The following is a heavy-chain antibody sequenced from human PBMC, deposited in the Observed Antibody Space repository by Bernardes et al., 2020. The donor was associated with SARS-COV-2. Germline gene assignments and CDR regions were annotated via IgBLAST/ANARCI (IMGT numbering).Heavy chain of an antibody. Sequence: SETLTLTCTVSGGSISAYYWSWFRQPPGKGLAWIGYLYYTGSTNYNPSLQSRVTISVDTSKNQFSLKLSSVTAADTAVYYCARGFDYWGQGIRVTVSS. CDR1: GGSISAYY. CDR3: ARGFDY. V-gene: IGHV4-59*01. J-gene: IGHJ4*02. CDR2: LYYTGST.